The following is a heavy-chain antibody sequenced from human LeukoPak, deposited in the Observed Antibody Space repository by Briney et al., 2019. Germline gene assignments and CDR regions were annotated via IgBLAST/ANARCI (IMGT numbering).Heavy chain of an antibody. V-gene: IGHV3-66*01. Sequence: GGSLRLPCAASGFTVSSNYMSWVRQAPGKGLEWVSVIYSGGSTYADSVKGRFTISRDNSKNTLYLQMNSLRAEDTAVYYCARASPIYCGGDCYFGYWGQGTLVTVSS. CDR2: IYSGGST. J-gene: IGHJ4*02. CDR3: ARASPIYCGGDCYFGY. CDR1: GFTVSSNY. D-gene: IGHD2-21*02.